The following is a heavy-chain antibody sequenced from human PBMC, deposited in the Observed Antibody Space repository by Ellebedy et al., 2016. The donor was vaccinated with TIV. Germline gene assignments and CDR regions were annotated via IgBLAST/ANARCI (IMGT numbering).Heavy chain of an antibody. CDR1: GFTFSSYA. J-gene: IGHJ4*02. CDR3: ANTDGSGWYSVDY. V-gene: IGHV3-23*01. CDR2: ISGSGGST. D-gene: IGHD6-19*01. Sequence: GGSLRLSXAASGFTFSSYAMNWVRQAPGKGLVWVSGISGSGGSTYYADSVKGRFTISRDNSKNTLYLQMNGLRAEDTAVYYCANTDGSGWYSVDYWGQGTLVTVSS.